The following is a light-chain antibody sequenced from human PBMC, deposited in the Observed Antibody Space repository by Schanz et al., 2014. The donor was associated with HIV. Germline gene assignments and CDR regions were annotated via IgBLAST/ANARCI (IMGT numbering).Light chain of an antibody. CDR3: AAWDDSLNGRV. CDR1: SSDVGTYDY. J-gene: IGLJ3*02. CDR2: DVS. Sequence: QSVLTQPASVSGSPGQSITISCTGTSSDVGTYDYVSWYQQHPGKAPKLMIYDVSYRPSGVPDRFSGSKSGTSASLAISGLQSEDEADYYCAAWDDSLNGRVFGGGTKLTVL. V-gene: IGLV2-14*03.